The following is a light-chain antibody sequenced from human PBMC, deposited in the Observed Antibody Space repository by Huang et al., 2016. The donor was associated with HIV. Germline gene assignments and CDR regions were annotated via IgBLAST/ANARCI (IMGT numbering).Light chain of an antibody. Sequence: DIVMTQSPDSLAVSLGERAAVNCKSSQSLVYRSNNKNYLAWYQQKPGQPPKMLIYWASTRESGVPYRFSGSGSGTDFTLTISSLQAADVAVYYCQQYYNTPFTFGPGTKVDIK. CDR2: WAS. J-gene: IGKJ3*01. V-gene: IGKV4-1*01. CDR1: QSLVYRSNNKNY. CDR3: QQYYNTPFT.